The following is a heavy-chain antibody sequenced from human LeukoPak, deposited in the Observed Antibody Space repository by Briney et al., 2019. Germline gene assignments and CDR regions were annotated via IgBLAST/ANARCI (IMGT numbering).Heavy chain of an antibody. Sequence: GGSLRLSCAGSGFTVSSSTMSWVRQAPGKGLEWVSNLYSDALDGITNYADSVEGRFTISRDNSKNTLYLQMNSLRAEDTAVYYCAKGGSQQLVYCYFDYWGQGTLVTVSS. CDR3: AKGGSQQLVYCYFDY. D-gene: IGHD6-13*01. J-gene: IGHJ4*02. CDR2: LYSDALDGIT. CDR1: GFTVSSST. V-gene: IGHV3-23*01.